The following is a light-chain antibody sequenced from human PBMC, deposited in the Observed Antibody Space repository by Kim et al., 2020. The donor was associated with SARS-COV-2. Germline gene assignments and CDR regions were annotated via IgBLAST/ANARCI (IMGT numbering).Light chain of an antibody. CDR3: CSYAGSYTLV. CDR2: DVT. CDR1: SSDVGNYNF. V-gene: IGLV2-11*03. J-gene: IGLJ3*02. Sequence: GHSVTISCTGTSSDVGNYNFVAWYQQHPGKAPKLMISDVTKRPSGVPVRFSGSKSGNTASLTISGLQAEDEADYYCCSYAGSYTLVFGGGTQLTVL.